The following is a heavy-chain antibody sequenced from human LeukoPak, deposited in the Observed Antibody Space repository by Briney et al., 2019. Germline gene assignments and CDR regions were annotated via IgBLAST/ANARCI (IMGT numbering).Heavy chain of an antibody. D-gene: IGHD2-15*01. J-gene: IGHJ3*02. Sequence: ASVKVSFKVSGYRLAELSIRWVRQAPGKGLEWMGGFDREHGETIYAQKFRDRVTMTDDTYTDTAYMQLSSLRSEDRAVYYCATGYSSASKGAFDIWGQGTMVTVSS. CDR3: ATGYSSASKGAFDI. CDR1: GYRLAELS. CDR2: FDREHGET. V-gene: IGHV1-24*01.